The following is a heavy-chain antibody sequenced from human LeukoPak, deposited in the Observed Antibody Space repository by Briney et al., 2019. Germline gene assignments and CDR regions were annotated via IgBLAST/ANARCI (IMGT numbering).Heavy chain of an antibody. V-gene: IGHV1-2*02. CDR3: ARGVAGTPLTDY. CDR1: VYTFTGYF. CDR2: INPNSGGT. D-gene: IGHD6-19*01. Sequence: GASVTVSCKSSVYTFTGYFVHWVRQAPGQGLEWMGWINPNSGGTNYAQKFQGRVTMTRDTSISIAYMELSRLRSDDMAVYYCARGVAGTPLTDYWGQGTLVTVSS. J-gene: IGHJ4*02.